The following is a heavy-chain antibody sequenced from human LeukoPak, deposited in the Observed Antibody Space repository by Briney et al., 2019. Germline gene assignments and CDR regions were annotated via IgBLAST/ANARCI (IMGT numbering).Heavy chain of an antibody. CDR3: ARGYYGSGSTFDY. J-gene: IGHJ4*02. Sequence: SQTLSLTCAVSGCSISSGGYSWSWIRQPPGKGLEWIGYIYHSGSTYYNPSLKSRVTISVDRSKNQFSLKLSSVTAADTAVYYCARGYYGSGSTFDYWGQGTLVTVSS. CDR1: GCSISSGGYS. CDR2: IYHSGST. V-gene: IGHV4-30-2*01. D-gene: IGHD3-10*01.